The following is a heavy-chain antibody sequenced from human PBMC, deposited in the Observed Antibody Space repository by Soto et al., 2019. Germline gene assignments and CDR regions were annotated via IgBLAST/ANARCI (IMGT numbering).Heavy chain of an antibody. V-gene: IGHV4-34*01. D-gene: IGHD3-22*01. CDR3: AISHYIYHSSGYYAYYGMDL. J-gene: IGHJ6*02. Sequence: SETLSLTCAVYGGSFSGYYWSWIRQPPGKGLEWIGEINHSGSTNYNPSLKSRVTISVDTSKNQFSLKLSSVTAADTAVYYCAISHYIYHSSGYYAYYGMDLWGQGTTVTVSS. CDR1: GGSFSGYY. CDR2: INHSGST.